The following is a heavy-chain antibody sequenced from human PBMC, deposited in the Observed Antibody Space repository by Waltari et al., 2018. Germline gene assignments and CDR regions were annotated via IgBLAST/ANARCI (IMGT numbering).Heavy chain of an antibody. D-gene: IGHD3-10*01. CDR1: GFNFRNYA. V-gene: IGHV3-23*01. Sequence: EVQLLESGGAFVRPGGSLRLSCAASGFNFRNYAMTWVRQAPGKGLEWGESRKFSGGNTDYADSVKGRSNIARDNSKNTLSIQLDSLRLDDTAVYFCARVNRESLIRGATIDSWGQGTRVTVSS. CDR2: RKFSGGNT. J-gene: IGHJ4*02. CDR3: ARVNRESLIRGATIDS.